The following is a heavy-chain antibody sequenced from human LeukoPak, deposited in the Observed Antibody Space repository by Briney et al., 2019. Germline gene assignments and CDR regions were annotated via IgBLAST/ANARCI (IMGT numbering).Heavy chain of an antibody. CDR1: GYSISSDYY. Sequence: SETLSLTCTVSGYSISSDYYWGWIRQPPGKGLEWIGSIYHRGSTYYNPSLKSRVTISVDTSKNQFSLKLRSVTAADTAVYYCARGKSRGSHIDYWGQGTLVTVSS. V-gene: IGHV4-38-2*02. D-gene: IGHD1-26*01. J-gene: IGHJ4*02. CDR2: IYHRGST. CDR3: ARGKSRGSHIDY.